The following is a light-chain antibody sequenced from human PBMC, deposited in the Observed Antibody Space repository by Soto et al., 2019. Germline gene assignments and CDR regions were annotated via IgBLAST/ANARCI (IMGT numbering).Light chain of an antibody. CDR3: SSYTSSKTVV. CDR2: DVS. J-gene: IGLJ2*01. V-gene: IGLV2-14*03. CDR1: SSDVGGYNY. Sequence: QSALTQPASVSGSPGQSITISCTGTSSDVGGYNYVSWYQQHPGEVPKVMIYDVSNRPSGVSNRFSGSKSGNTASLTISGLQAEDEADYYCSSYTSSKTVVFGGGTQLTVL.